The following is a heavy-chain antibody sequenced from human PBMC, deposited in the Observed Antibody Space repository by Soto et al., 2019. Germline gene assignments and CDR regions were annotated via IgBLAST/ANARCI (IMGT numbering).Heavy chain of an antibody. Sequence: SETLSLTCTVSGSAISSYYWSGLRQPPGKGLEWIGFIYYSGSTSYNPSLMSRVIISIDTSQNQFSLMLTSVTAADTAVYYCARPRSSGYAGEFDYWGQGTLVTVS. CDR3: ARPRSSGYAGEFDY. D-gene: IGHD3-22*01. CDR1: GSAISSYY. J-gene: IGHJ4*02. CDR2: IYYSGST. V-gene: IGHV4-59*01.